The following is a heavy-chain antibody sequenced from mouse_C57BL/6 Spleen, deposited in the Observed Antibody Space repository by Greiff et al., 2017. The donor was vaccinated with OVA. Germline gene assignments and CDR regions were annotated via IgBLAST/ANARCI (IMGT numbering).Heavy chain of an antibody. CDR2: IYPGDGDT. D-gene: IGHD4-1*01. V-gene: IGHV1-82*01. J-gene: IGHJ2*01. CDR1: GYAFSSSW. Sequence: VQLQQSGPELVKPGASVKISCKASGYAFSSSWMNWVKQRPGKGLEWIGRIYPGDGDTNYNGKFTGKATLTADKSSSTADMQLSSLTSEDSAVYFCARGEGLGTYYFDYWGQGTTLTVSS. CDR3: ARGEGLGTYYFDY.